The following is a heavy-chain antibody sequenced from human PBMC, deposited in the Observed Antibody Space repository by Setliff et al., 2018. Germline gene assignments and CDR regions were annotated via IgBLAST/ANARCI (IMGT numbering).Heavy chain of an antibody. V-gene: IGHV3-21*01. Sequence: PGGSLRLSCVGSGFTFGTYTMNWIRQAPGKGLEWVSSISRDSLHIYYAASVTGRFTISRDNSRDTLYLQMNNLRVEDTAVYYCVRDPPGSGFAFESWGQGTLVTVSS. CDR2: ISRDSLHI. CDR1: GFTFGTYT. CDR3: VRDPPGSGFAFES. J-gene: IGHJ4*02. D-gene: IGHD6-19*01.